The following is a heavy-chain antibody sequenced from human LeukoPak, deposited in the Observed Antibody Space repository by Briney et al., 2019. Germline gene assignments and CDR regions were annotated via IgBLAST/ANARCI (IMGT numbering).Heavy chain of an antibody. CDR1: GGTFSSYA. V-gene: IGHV1-69*13. Sequence: SVKVSCKASGGTFSSYAISWVRQAPGQGLEWMGGIIPIFGTANYAQKFQGRVTITADESTSTAYMELSSLRSEDTAVYYCASSPAMVTWVEYWGQGTLVTVSS. J-gene: IGHJ4*02. D-gene: IGHD5-18*01. CDR3: ASSPAMVTWVEY. CDR2: IIPIFGTA.